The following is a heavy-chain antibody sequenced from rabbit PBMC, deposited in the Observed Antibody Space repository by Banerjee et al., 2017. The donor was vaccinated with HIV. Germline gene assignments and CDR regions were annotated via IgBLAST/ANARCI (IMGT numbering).Heavy chain of an antibody. V-gene: IGHV1S40*01. CDR1: GLDFSSSYW. CDR2: MHTGSGST. J-gene: IGHJ3*01. D-gene: IGHD1-1*01. Sequence: QSLEESGGDLVKPGASLTLTCTASGLDFSSSYWICWVRQAPGKGLEWIGCMHTGSGSTYYASWAKGRFTISKSSSTVTLKMTSLTAADTATYFCARGSLVSGNDLWGQGTLVTVS. CDR3: ARGSLVSGNDL.